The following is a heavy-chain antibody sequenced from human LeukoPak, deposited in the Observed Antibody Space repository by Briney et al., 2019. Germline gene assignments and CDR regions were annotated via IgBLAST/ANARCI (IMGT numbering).Heavy chain of an antibody. CDR1: AGTFNTYA. V-gene: IGHV1-69*06. D-gene: IGHD3-10*01. Sequence: SVRVSFKASAGTFNTYAISWVRQAPGQGLEWMGRITPLSATPSQSQWIQGRVTITADISTNTVYLHLSSLRSEDTALYFCAGDPPGTPVGFDVWGQGTMVTVSS. CDR3: AGDPPGTPVGFDV. J-gene: IGHJ3*01. CDR2: ITPLSATP.